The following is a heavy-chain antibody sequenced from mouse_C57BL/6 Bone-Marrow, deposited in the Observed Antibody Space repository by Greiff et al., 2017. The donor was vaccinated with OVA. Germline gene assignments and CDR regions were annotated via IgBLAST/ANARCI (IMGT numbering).Heavy chain of an antibody. J-gene: IGHJ4*01. V-gene: IGHV1-18*01. CDR2: INPNNGGT. CDR1: GYTFTDYN. CDR3: ARRPFYYGSSLYAMDY. Sequence: EVQLQESGPELVKPGASVKIPCKASGYTFTDYNMDWVKQSHGKSLEWIGDINPNNGGTIYNQKFKGKATLTVDKSSSTAYMELRILTSEDTAVYYCARRPFYYGSSLYAMDYWGQGTSVTVSS. D-gene: IGHD1-1*01.